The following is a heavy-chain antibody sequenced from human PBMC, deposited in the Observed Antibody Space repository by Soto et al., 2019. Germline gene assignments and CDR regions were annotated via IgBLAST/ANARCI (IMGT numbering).Heavy chain of an antibody. V-gene: IGHV1-2*04. CDR1: GYTFTSYW. J-gene: IGHJ3*02. CDR3: ARSRDLESGSYQLDAFDI. D-gene: IGHD1-26*01. Sequence: ASVKVSYKASGYTFTSYWMRWVRQAPGQGLEWIGWIKPNSGGTNYAQKFQGWVTMTRDTSISTAYMELSRLRSDDTAVYYCARSRDLESGSYQLDAFDIWGQGTMVTVSS. CDR2: IKPNSGGT.